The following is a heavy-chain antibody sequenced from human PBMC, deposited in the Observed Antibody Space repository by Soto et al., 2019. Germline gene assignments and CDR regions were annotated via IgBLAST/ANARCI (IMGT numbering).Heavy chain of an antibody. D-gene: IGHD3-10*01. J-gene: IGHJ3*02. V-gene: IGHV3-48*02. CDR3: VGPLFFGDYYGSGSSPWDAFDI. Sequence: EVQLVESGGGLVQPGGSLRLSCAASGFTFSSYSMNWVRQAPGKGLEWVSYISSSSSTIYYADSVKGRFTISRDNAKNSLYLQMNSLRDEDTAVYYCVGPLFFGDYYGSGSSPWDAFDIWGQGTMVTVSS. CDR2: ISSSSSTI. CDR1: GFTFSSYS.